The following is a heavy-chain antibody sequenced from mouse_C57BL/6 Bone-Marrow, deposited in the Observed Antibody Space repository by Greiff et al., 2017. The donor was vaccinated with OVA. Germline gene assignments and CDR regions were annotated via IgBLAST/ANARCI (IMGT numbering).Heavy chain of an antibody. CDR1: GYTFTSYW. J-gene: IGHJ4*01. V-gene: IGHV1-64*01. Sequence: QVQLQQPGAELVKPGASVKLSCKASGYTFTSYWMHWVKQRPGQGLEWIGMIHPNSGSTNYNEKFKSKATLTVDKSSRTAYMQLSSLTSEDSAVYYCARGLLSPYYYAMDYWGQGTSVTVSS. CDR2: IHPNSGST. D-gene: IGHD2-3*01. CDR3: ARGLLSPYYYAMDY.